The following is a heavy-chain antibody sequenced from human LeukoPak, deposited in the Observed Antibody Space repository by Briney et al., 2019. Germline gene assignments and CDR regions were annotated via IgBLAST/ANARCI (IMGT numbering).Heavy chain of an antibody. V-gene: IGHV3-74*01. Sequence: GGSLRLSCAASGFTFSSYWMRWVRQAPGKGLVWVSRIHSDGSSTTYADSVKGRFTISRDNAKNTLYLQMNSLGAEDTAVYYCARGGAFCGGDCYQIDYWGQGTLVIVSS. J-gene: IGHJ4*02. CDR2: IHSDGSST. CDR3: ARGGAFCGGDCYQIDY. CDR1: GFTFSSYW. D-gene: IGHD2-21*02.